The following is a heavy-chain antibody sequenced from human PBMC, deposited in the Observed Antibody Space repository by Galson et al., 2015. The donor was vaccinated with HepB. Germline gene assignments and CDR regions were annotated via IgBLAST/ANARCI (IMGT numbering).Heavy chain of an antibody. D-gene: IGHD3-3*01. J-gene: IGHJ6*02. CDR3: ARLKESSGSHGYYYYGMDV. V-gene: IGHV1-3*01. Sequence: SVKVSCKASGYTFTSYAMHWVRQAPGQRLEWMGWINAGNGNTKYSQKFQGRVTITRDTSASTAYMELSSLRSEDTAVYYCARLKESSGSHGYYYYGMDVWGQGTTVTVSS. CDR2: INAGNGNT. CDR1: GYTFTSYA.